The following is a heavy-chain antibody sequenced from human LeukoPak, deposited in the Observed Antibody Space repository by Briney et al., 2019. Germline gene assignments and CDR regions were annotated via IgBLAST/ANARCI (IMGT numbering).Heavy chain of an antibody. V-gene: IGHV3-30*04. Sequence: PGGSLRLSCAASGFTFSSYARHWGRQAPGKGLEWVAVISYYGSNKYYADSLNGRFTSCRDNSKNTLYLQMNSLRAEDTAVYYCARDAGIAAAGNFDYWGQGTLVTVSS. J-gene: IGHJ4*02. CDR1: GFTFSSYA. CDR3: ARDAGIAAAGNFDY. D-gene: IGHD6-13*01. CDR2: ISYYGSNK.